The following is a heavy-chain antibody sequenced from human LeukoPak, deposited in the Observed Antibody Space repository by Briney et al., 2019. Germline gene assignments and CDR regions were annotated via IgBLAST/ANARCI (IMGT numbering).Heavy chain of an antibody. CDR2: IYSGGST. Sequence: GGSLRLSCAASGFTVSSNYMSWVRQAPGKGLEWVSVIYSGGSTYYADSVKGRFTISRDNSKNTLYLQMNSLRAEDTAVYYCASSSGYYFSAFDIWGQGTMVTASS. V-gene: IGHV3-53*01. J-gene: IGHJ3*02. CDR3: ASSSGYYFSAFDI. D-gene: IGHD3-22*01. CDR1: GFTVSSNY.